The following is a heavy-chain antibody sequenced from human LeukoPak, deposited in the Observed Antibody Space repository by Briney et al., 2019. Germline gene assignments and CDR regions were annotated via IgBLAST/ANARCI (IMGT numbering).Heavy chain of an antibody. J-gene: IGHJ4*02. V-gene: IGHV1-46*01. D-gene: IGHD3-10*01. CDR2: INPSGGST. CDR1: GYTFTSYS. Sequence: ASVKVSCKASGYTFTSYSMHWVRQAPGQGLEWMGIINPSGGSTSYAQKFQGRVTMTRDTSTSTVYMELSSLTSEDTAVHYCAKDGSGSSWLDYWGQGTLVTVSS. CDR3: AKDGSGSSWLDY.